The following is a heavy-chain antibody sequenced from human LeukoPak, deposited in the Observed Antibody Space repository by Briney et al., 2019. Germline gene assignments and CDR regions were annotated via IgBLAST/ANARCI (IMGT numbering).Heavy chain of an antibody. V-gene: IGHV4-39*01. Sequence: KASDTLSLTCTVSGDSIGSSNNYWAWVRQPRREWVEGLGSIFYSGSTYYNPSLKSRVTISVDTSKNQFSLNLYSVTAADTATYYCARRGITYSSSFFAYWGQGTLVTVSS. CDR3: ARRGITYSSSFFAY. CDR1: GDSIGSSNNY. D-gene: IGHD6-13*01. J-gene: IGHJ4*02. CDR2: IFYSGST.